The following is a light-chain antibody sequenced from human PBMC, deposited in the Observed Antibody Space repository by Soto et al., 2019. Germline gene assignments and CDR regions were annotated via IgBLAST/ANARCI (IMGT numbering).Light chain of an antibody. J-gene: IGLJ1*01. Sequence: SSLTPPASVSGSPGQAITISCTWTNNELCGYNYVSWYQQYPDKAPTLIIYDVSNRPSGVSIRFSGSKSGNRASLTISGLQAEDEADYYCSSYTTTTTSCVFGTGTKVTVL. V-gene: IGLV2-14*01. CDR1: NNELCGYNY. CDR2: DVS. CDR3: SSYTTTTTSCV.